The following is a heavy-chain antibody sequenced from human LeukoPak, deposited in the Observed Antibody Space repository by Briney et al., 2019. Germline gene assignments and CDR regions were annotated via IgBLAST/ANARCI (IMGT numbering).Heavy chain of an antibody. Sequence: SETLSLTCAVYGGSFSGYYWSRIRQPPGKGLEWIGEINHSGSTNYNPSLKSRVTISVDTSKNQFSLKLSSVTAADTAVYYCARGVYSYGYKVFDYWGQGTLVTVSS. J-gene: IGHJ4*02. V-gene: IGHV4-34*01. CDR1: GGSFSGYY. CDR2: INHSGST. D-gene: IGHD5-18*01. CDR3: ARGVYSYGYKVFDY.